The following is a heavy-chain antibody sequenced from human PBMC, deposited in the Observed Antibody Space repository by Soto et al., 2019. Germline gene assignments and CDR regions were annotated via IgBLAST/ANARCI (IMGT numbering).Heavy chain of an antibody. J-gene: IGHJ6*02. CDR3: AKDSWAIFGVPAGEYYAMDV. V-gene: IGHV3-23*01. Sequence: GGSLRLSCVASGFTFENYAMSWVRQAPGKGLEWVSAISGSGGTTYYSDSVKGRFTISRDNSKNTVYLQMNDLRVEDAAEYFCAKDSWAIFGVPAGEYYAMDVWGQGTMVTVSS. CDR2: ISGSGGTT. D-gene: IGHD3-3*01. CDR1: GFTFENYA.